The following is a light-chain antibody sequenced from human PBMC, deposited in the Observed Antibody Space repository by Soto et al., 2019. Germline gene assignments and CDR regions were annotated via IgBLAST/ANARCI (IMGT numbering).Light chain of an antibody. CDR3: SSYTSSSTPYV. V-gene: IGLV2-14*03. Sequence: QSVLTQPASVSGSPGQSITISCTGTSSYVGGYNYVSWYQHHPGKVPKLVIYDVSNRPSGVSNRFSGSKSGNTASLTISGLQADDEADYYCSSYTSSSTPYVFGTGTKVTVL. CDR1: SSYVGGYNY. CDR2: DVS. J-gene: IGLJ1*01.